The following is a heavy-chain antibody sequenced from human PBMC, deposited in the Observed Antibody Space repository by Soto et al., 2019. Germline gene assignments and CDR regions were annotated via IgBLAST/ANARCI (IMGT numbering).Heavy chain of an antibody. J-gene: IGHJ6*03. CDR1: GFTFSSYL. V-gene: IGHV3-74*01. CDR3: ARSLGVPVLYYYYYMDV. D-gene: IGHD2-2*01. Sequence: GGSLRLSCAASGFTFSSYLMHWVRQAPGKGLVWVSRINSDGSSTSYADSVKGRFTISRDNAKNTLYLQMNSLRAEDTAVYYCARSLGVPVLYYYYYMDVWGKGTTVTVSS. CDR2: INSDGSST.